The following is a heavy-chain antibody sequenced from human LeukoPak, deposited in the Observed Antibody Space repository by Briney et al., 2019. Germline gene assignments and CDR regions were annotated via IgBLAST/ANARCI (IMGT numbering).Heavy chain of an antibody. Sequence: PGGSLRLSCAASGLTVSSNYMSWVRQAPGKGLEWVSVIYSGGSTYYADSVKGRFTISRHNSKNTLYLQMNSLRAEDTAVYYCARTEMEQSGEDYFDYWGQGTLVTVSS. CDR1: GLTVSSNY. V-gene: IGHV3-53*04. CDR2: IYSGGST. CDR3: ARTEMEQSGEDYFDY. J-gene: IGHJ4*02. D-gene: IGHD1/OR15-1a*01.